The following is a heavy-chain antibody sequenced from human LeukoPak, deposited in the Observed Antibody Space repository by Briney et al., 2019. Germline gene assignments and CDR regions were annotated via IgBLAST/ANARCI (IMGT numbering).Heavy chain of an antibody. CDR3: ARRLIYYDSSGPGDAFDI. J-gene: IGHJ3*02. CDR2: ISAYNGNT. Sequence: EASVKVSCKASGYTFTGYYMHWVRHAPGQGLEWMGWISAYNGNTNYAQKLQGRVTMTTDTSTSTAYMELRSLRSDDTAVYYCARRLIYYDSSGPGDAFDIWGQGTMVTVSS. CDR1: GYTFTGYY. D-gene: IGHD3-22*01. V-gene: IGHV1-18*04.